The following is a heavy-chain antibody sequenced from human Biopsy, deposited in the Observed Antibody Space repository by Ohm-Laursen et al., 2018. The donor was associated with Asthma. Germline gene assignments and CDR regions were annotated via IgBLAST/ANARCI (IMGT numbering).Heavy chain of an antibody. CDR1: GGSMSSSSYY. V-gene: IGHV4-39*01. CDR3: ARQKLAAAEGPFDL. J-gene: IGHJ3*01. D-gene: IGHD6-13*01. CDR2: IHKNGIG. Sequence: SDTLSLTCTVSGGSMSSSSYYWGWIRQPPGKGLEWVGSIHKNGIGYYKSSLKSRLTISVDTSKNQFSLKVTSVTAADTAVYYCARQKLAAAEGPFDLWGQGTMVTVSS.